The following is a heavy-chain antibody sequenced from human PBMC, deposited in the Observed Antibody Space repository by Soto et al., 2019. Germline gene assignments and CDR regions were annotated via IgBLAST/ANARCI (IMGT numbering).Heavy chain of an antibody. V-gene: IGHV3-74*01. CDR3: VRTSLVVAAATREDY. CDR2: INSDGSST. Sequence: EVQLVESGGGLVQPGGSLRLSCAASGFTFSRYWMHWVRQAPGKGLVWVSRINSDGSSTSYADSVKGRFTISRDNAKNTLYLQMNSLRADDTAMYYCVRTSLVVAAATREDYWGQGTLVTVSS. J-gene: IGHJ4*02. CDR1: GFTFSRYW. D-gene: IGHD2-15*01.